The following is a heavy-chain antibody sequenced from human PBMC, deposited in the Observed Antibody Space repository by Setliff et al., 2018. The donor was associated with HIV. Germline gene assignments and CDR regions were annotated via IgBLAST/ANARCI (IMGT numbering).Heavy chain of an antibody. J-gene: IGHJ4*01. V-gene: IGHV4-59*01. CDR1: GASISSYY. CDR3: ARVGEGVASTYYHD. CDR2: IYNSGYS. Sequence: SETLSLTCKVSGASISSYYWSWVRQPPGKGLEWIGYIYNSGYSNSKPSLKSRVTMSLDTSKNQFSLELTSVTAADTAVYYCARVGEGVASTYYHDWGQGTQVTVSS. D-gene: IGHD3-3*01.